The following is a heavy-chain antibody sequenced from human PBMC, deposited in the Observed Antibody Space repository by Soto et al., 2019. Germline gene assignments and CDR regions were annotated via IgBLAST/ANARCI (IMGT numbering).Heavy chain of an antibody. Sequence: PSETLSLTCAVYGGSFSGYYWTWIRQPPGTGLEWIGEINHSGSTNYNPSLKSRVTISVDTSMNEFSLRLSSVTAADTAVYYCARLNGYCVSTSCHGYYGMDVWGQGTTVT. D-gene: IGHD2-2*03. CDR1: GGSFSGYY. CDR3: ARLNGYCVSTSCHGYYGMDV. J-gene: IGHJ6*02. V-gene: IGHV4-34*01. CDR2: INHSGST.